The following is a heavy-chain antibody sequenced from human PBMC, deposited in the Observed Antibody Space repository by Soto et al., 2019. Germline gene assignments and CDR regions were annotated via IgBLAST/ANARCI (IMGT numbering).Heavy chain of an antibody. Sequence: QVQLVQSGAEVKKPGSSVRVSCKASGGTLNSYTISWVRQAPGQGLEWMGGIIPVFGTTDYAQKFQGRVTITADQSTGTAYLDLFSLRYEDTAIYCCSTSNSYGGGDLWGQGTLVTVSS. CDR2: IIPVFGTT. CDR1: GGTLNSYT. CDR3: STSNSYGGGDL. V-gene: IGHV1-69*01. D-gene: IGHD2-21*02. J-gene: IGHJ4*02.